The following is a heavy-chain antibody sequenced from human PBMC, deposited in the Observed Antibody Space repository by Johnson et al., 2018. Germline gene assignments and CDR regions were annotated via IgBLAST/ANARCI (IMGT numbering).Heavy chain of an antibody. J-gene: IGHJ6*02. CDR3: ARDLKGGSGWYYYYGMDV. CDR1: GGTFSSYA. Sequence: QVQLVQSGAEVKKPGSSVKVSCKASGGTFSSYAISWVRQAPGQGLEWMGGIIPIFGTANYAQKFQGRVTITADESTSTAYMELGSLRSEDTAVYYWARDLKGGSGWYYYYGMDVWGQGTTVTVSS. CDR2: IIPIFGTA. V-gene: IGHV1-69*12. D-gene: IGHD6-19*01.